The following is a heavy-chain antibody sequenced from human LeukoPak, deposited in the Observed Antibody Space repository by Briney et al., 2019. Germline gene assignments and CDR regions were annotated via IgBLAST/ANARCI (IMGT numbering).Heavy chain of an antibody. CDR2: ITDSGGNT. V-gene: IGHV3-23*01. CDR1: GFTFSTYA. CDR3: ARELDTAMAVDY. J-gene: IGHJ4*02. Sequence: GGSLRLFCTASGFTFSTYAMSWVRQAPGKGLEWVSAITDSGGNTYYAAPVKGRFTISRDNSKNTLYLQMNSLRAEDTAVYYCARELDTAMAVDYWGQGTLVTVSS. D-gene: IGHD5-18*01.